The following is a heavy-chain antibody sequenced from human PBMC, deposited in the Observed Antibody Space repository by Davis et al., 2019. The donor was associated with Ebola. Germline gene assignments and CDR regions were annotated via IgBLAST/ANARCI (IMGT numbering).Heavy chain of an antibody. J-gene: IGHJ4*02. CDR1: GFTFSSYG. CDR2: IRYDGSNK. Sequence: PGGSLRLSCAASGFTFSSYGMHWVRQAPGKGLEWVAFIRYDGSNKYYADSVKGRFTISRDNSKNTLYLQMNSLRAEDTAVYYCAKDIGSSGYYSEDYWGQGTLVTVSS. V-gene: IGHV3-30*02. D-gene: IGHD3-22*01. CDR3: AKDIGSSGYYSEDY.